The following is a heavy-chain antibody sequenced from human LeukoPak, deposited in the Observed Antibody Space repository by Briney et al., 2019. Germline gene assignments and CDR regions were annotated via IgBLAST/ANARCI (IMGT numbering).Heavy chain of an antibody. CDR3: ARVDYGSGSSGAFDI. CDR2: ISTYNGNT. Sequence: ASVKVSCKASGYTFTTYGISWVRQAPGQGLEWMGWISTYNGNTNYAQKFQGRVTMTTDTSTSTAYMELRRLRSDDTAVYYCARVDYGSGSSGAFDIWGQGTMVTVSS. J-gene: IGHJ3*02. D-gene: IGHD3-10*01. CDR1: GYTFTTYG. V-gene: IGHV1-18*01.